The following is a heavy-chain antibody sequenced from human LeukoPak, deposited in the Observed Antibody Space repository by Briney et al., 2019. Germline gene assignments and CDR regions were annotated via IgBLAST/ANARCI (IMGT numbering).Heavy chain of an antibody. CDR3: ARVRRDGYPS. J-gene: IGHJ4*02. CDR2: INYSGST. V-gene: IGHV4-59*01. Sequence: SETLSLTCTVSGGSISSYYWSWIRQPPGKGLEWIGYINYSGSTNYNPSLKSRVTMSVDTSKNQFSLKLSSVTAADTAVYYCARVRRDGYPSWGQGTLVTVSS. D-gene: IGHD5-24*01. CDR1: GGSISSYY.